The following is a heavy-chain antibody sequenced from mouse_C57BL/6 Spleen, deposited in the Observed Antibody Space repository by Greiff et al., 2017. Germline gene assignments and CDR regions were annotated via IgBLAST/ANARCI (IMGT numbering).Heavy chain of an antibody. Sequence: EVQLVESEGGLVQPGSSMKLSCTASGFTFSDYYMAWVRQVPEKGLEWVANINYDGSSTYYLDSLKSRFIISRDNAKNILYLQMSSLKSEDTATYYCAREGGTYYSNYGWYFDVWGTGTTVTVSS. V-gene: IGHV5-16*01. D-gene: IGHD2-5*01. J-gene: IGHJ1*03. CDR3: AREGGTYYSNYGWYFDV. CDR1: GFTFSDYY. CDR2: INYDGSST.